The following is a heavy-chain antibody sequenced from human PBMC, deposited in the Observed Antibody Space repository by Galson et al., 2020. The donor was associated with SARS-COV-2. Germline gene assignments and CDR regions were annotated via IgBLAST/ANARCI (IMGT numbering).Heavy chain of an antibody. CDR2: ISYDGSNK. D-gene: IGHD6-13*01. CDR1: GFTFSSYG. CDR3: AKDAGGIADYNWFDP. V-gene: IGHV3-30*18. Sequence: GGSLRLSCAASGFTFSSYGMHWVRQAPGKRLEWVAVISYDGSNKYCADSVKGRFTISRDNSKNTLYLQMNSLRAEDTAVYYCAKDAGGIADYNWFDPWGQGTLVTVSS. J-gene: IGHJ5*02.